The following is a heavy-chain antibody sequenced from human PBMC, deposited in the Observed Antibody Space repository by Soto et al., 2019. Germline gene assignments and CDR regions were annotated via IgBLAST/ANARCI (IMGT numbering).Heavy chain of an antibody. Sequence: ASVKVSCKTSGYTFTNYVVDWVRQAPGQGLEWMGWINSGNGNTKYSEKFQGRVTITRDTSASTAHMELNSLTSEDTAVYYCARGLTIFGVVIGYWGQGTLVTVSS. CDR2: INSGNGNT. J-gene: IGHJ4*02. CDR1: GYTFTNYV. CDR3: ARGLTIFGVVIGY. D-gene: IGHD3-3*01. V-gene: IGHV1-3*01.